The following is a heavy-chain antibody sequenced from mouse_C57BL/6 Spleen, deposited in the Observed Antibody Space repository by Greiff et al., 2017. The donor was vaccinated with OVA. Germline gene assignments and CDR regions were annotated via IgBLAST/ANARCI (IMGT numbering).Heavy chain of an antibody. J-gene: IGHJ4*01. CDR1: GYSFTGYY. Sequence: EVQLQQSGPELVKPGASVKISCKASGYSFTGYYMNWVKQSPEKSLEWIGEINPSTGGTTYNQKFKAKATLTVDKSSSTAYMQLKSLTSEDSAVYYCASLYYDDAMDYWGQGTSVTVSS. CDR3: ASLYYDDAMDY. V-gene: IGHV1-42*01. D-gene: IGHD2-4*01. CDR2: INPSTGGT.